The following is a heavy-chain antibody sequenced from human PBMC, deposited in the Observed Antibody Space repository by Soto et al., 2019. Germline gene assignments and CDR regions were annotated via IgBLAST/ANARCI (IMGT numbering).Heavy chain of an antibody. CDR2: VYYSRST. J-gene: IGHJ4*02. Sequence: QLQLQESGPGLVKPSETLSLTCTVSGGSVSSSSYYWGWVRQPPGKGLEWIGSVYYSRSTYYNPSLESRFTISVDKSKNLFSLKLMSLSAADTAVYYCGRLEGLATISYYFDYWGQGALVTVSS. D-gene: IGHD3-9*01. CDR3: GRLEGLATISYYFDY. V-gene: IGHV4-39*01. CDR1: GGSVSSSSYY.